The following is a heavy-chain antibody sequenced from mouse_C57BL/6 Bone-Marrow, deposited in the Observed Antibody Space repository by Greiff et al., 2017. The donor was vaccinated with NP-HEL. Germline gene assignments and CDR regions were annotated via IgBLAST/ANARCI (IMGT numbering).Heavy chain of an antibody. CDR1: GFTFSDYY. J-gene: IGHJ4*01. D-gene: IGHD1-1*01. Sequence: EVKLEESGGGLVQPGGSLKLSCAASGFTFSDYYMYWVRQTPEKRLEWVAYISNGGGSTYYPDTVKGRFTISRDNAKNTLYLQMSRLKSEDTAMYYCARQDITTVVATNYAMDYWGQGTSVTVSS. CDR2: ISNGGGST. V-gene: IGHV5-12*01. CDR3: ARQDITTVVATNYAMDY.